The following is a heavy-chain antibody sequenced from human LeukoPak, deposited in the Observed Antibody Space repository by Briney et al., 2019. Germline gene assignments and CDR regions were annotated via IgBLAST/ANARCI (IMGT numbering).Heavy chain of an antibody. CDR2: IIPIFGTA. Sequence: SVKVSCKASGGTFSSYAISWVRQAPGQGLEWMGGIIPIFGTANYAQKFQGRVTMTEDTSTDTAYMELSSLRSEDTAVYYCATESGGGWFDPWGQGTLVTVSS. J-gene: IGHJ5*02. D-gene: IGHD3-10*01. CDR1: GGTFSSYA. V-gene: IGHV1-69*06. CDR3: ATESGGGWFDP.